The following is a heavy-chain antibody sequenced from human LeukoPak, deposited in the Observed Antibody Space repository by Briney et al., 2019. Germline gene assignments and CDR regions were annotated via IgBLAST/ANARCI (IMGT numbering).Heavy chain of an antibody. V-gene: IGHV3-30-3*01. CDR1: GFTFSSYA. CDR2: ISYDGSNK. CDR3: ARGGRPGPAFDI. Sequence: GGFLRLSCAASGFTFSSYAMHWVRQAPGKGLEWVAVISYDGSNKYYADSVKGRFTISRDNPKNTLYLQMNSLRAEDTAVYYCARGGRPGPAFDIWGQGTMVTVSS. J-gene: IGHJ3*02.